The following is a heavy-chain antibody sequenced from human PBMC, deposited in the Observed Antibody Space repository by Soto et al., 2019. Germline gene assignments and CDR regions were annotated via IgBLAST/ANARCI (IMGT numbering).Heavy chain of an antibody. CDR1: GFNVMSYW. CDR3: ARDQGGQSGNFIFDN. J-gene: IGHJ4*02. D-gene: IGHD1-26*01. CDR2: IKEDGSEI. V-gene: IGHV3-7*01. Sequence: PGGSLRLSCAVSGFNVMSYWMSWVRQAPGKGLEWVASIKEDGSEIYYLHSVKGRFTISRDNSKNTLYLQMNSLRVEDTAVYYCARDQGGQSGNFIFDNWGQGTLVTVSS.